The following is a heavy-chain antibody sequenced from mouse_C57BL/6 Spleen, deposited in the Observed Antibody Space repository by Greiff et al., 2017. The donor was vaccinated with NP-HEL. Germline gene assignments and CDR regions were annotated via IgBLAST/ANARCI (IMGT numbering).Heavy chain of an antibody. V-gene: IGHV1-55*01. CDR1: GYTFTSYW. Sequence: VQLQQSGVELVKPGASVKMSCKASGYTFTSYWITWVKQRPGQGLEWIGDLYPGSGSPNYNEKFKSKATLTVDTSSSTAYMQLSSLTSEDSAVYYGAITTVVAHFDYWGQGTTLTVSS. CDR2: LYPGSGSP. D-gene: IGHD1-1*01. CDR3: AITTVVAHFDY. J-gene: IGHJ2*01.